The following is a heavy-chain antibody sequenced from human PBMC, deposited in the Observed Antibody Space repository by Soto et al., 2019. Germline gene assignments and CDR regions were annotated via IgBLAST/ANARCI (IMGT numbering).Heavy chain of an antibody. J-gene: IGHJ6*02. D-gene: IGHD2-2*01. Sequence: SVKVSCKASGGTFSSYAISWVRQAPGQGLEWMGGIIPIFGTANYAQKFQGRVTITADESTSTAYMELSSLRSEDTAVYYCARTSHREKYCSRTSCPNYDYYGMDVGG. CDR2: IIPIFGTA. CDR3: ARTSHREKYCSRTSCPNYDYYGMDV. V-gene: IGHV1-69*13. CDR1: GGTFSSYA.